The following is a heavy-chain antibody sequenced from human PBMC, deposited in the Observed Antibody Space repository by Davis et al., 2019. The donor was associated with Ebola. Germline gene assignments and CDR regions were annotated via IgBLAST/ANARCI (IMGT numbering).Heavy chain of an antibody. D-gene: IGHD2-2*02. V-gene: IGHV3-48*02. CDR2: ISSSSSTI. CDR1: GFTFSSYS. Sequence: GESLKISCAASGFTFSSYSMNWVRQAPGKGLEWVSYISSSSSTIYYADSVKGRFTISRDNAKNSLYLQMNSLRDEDTAVYYCARADYYLVVPAAIGVGFDYWGQGTLVTVSS. CDR3: ARADYYLVVPAAIGVGFDY. J-gene: IGHJ4*02.